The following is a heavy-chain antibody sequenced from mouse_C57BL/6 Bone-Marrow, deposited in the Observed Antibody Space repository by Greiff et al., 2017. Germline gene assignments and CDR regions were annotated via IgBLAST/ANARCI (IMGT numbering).Heavy chain of an antibody. Sequence: EVKLQESGPGLVKPSQSLSLTCTVTGYSITSGYDWHWIRHFPGNKLEWMGYISYSGSTNYNPSLKSRISIAHDTSKNHFFLKLTSVTTEDTATYYCARAEGYTMDYWGQGTSVTVSS. CDR1: GYSITSGYD. CDR2: ISYSGST. CDR3: ARAEGYTMDY. J-gene: IGHJ4*01. V-gene: IGHV3-1*01.